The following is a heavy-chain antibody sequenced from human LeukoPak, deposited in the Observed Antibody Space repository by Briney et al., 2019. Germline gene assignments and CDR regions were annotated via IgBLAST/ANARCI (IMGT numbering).Heavy chain of an antibody. CDR1: GFTFSSYS. CDR3: ARLYCSSGSCPYFDY. J-gene: IGHJ4*02. D-gene: IGHD2-15*01. V-gene: IGHV3-48*04. Sequence: GGSLRLSCAASGFTFSSYSMNWVRLAPGKGLEWVSYISSSSSTIYYADSMKGRFTISRDNAKNSLYLQMNSLRAEDTAVYYCARLYCSSGSCPYFDYWGQGTLVTVSS. CDR2: ISSSSSTI.